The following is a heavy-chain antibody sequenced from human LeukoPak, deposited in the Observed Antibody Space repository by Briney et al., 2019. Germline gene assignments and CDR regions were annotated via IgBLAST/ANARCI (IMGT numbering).Heavy chain of an antibody. Sequence: GGSLRLSCAPSGFTFSSYGMSWVRPAPGKGLEWVSAISGSGGSTYYADSVKGRFTISRDNSKNTLYLQMNSLRAEDTAVYYCAKDPDILTGYYFDYWGQGTLVTVSS. J-gene: IGHJ4*02. V-gene: IGHV3-23*01. CDR1: GFTFSSYG. D-gene: IGHD3-9*01. CDR3: AKDPDILTGYYFDY. CDR2: ISGSGGST.